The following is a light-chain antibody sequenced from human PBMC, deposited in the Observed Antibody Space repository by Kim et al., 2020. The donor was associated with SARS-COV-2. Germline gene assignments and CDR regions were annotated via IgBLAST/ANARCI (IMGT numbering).Light chain of an antibody. J-gene: IGKJ4*01. CDR1: QSISIL. CDR2: GAS. V-gene: IGKV1-39*01. CDR3: QQSDSTPLT. Sequence: ASVGDRVTITYRASQSISILVNWYQQKPGKAPRLLIYGASTLHTGVPSRFSGSRSGTDFTLTISSLQPDDFATYYCQQSDSTPLTFGGGTKVDIK.